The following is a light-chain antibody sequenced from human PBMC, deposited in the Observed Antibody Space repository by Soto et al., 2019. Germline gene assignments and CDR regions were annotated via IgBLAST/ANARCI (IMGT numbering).Light chain of an antibody. CDR3: HQTYSFPPT. CDR1: QSISNY. V-gene: IGKV1-39*01. J-gene: IGKJ2*01. CDR2: AAS. Sequence: DIQMTQSPSSLSASVGDSVTITCRASQSISNYVNWYQHKLGKAPTLLIYAASVLQSGAPSKFSGSGSGTDFTLTITSLQPEDFAVYYCHQTYSFPPTFAQGTKLDI.